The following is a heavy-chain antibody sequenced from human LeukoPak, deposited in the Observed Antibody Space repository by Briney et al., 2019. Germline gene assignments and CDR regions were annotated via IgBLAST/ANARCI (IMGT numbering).Heavy chain of an antibody. CDR2: IWHDGSYE. D-gene: IGHD1-26*01. Sequence: AGRSLRLSCAASGFTFSRYGMHWVRQAPGKGLEWVAVIWHDGSYEYYADSVKGRFTISRDSPKNTLYLQMNSLRAEDTAVYYCAKDGVGATSLDCWGQGTLVTVSS. CDR1: GFTFSRYG. V-gene: IGHV3-33*06. J-gene: IGHJ4*02. CDR3: AKDGVGATSLDC.